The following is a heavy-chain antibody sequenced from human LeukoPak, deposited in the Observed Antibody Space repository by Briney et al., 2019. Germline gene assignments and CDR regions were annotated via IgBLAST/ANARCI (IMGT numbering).Heavy chain of an antibody. J-gene: IGHJ5*02. CDR3: AISTYSSSPS. D-gene: IGHD6-6*01. CDR2: INHDESKK. CDR1: GFAFGDHW. Sequence: PGGSLRLSCAASGFAFGDHWMIWVRQAPGKGLEWVANINHDESKKYYVDSVEARLTISRDNAKNSLYLQMNSLRAEDTAVYYCAISTYSSSPSWGQGTLVTVSS. V-gene: IGHV3-7*01.